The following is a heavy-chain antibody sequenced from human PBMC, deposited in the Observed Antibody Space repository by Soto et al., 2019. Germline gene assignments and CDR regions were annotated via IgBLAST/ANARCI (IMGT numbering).Heavy chain of an antibody. Sequence: QVQLVQSGAEVKKPGASVKVSCKASGYTFTSYGINWVRQAPRQGLEWMGWISAYNGNTNYAQKVQGRVTMTTDTSTSTAYMELRSLRSDDTAVYYCVRDKGDGSGSYYGYWGQGTLVTVSS. CDR1: GYTFTSYG. D-gene: IGHD3-10*01. V-gene: IGHV1-18*01. J-gene: IGHJ4*02. CDR3: VRDKGDGSGSYYGY. CDR2: ISAYNGNT.